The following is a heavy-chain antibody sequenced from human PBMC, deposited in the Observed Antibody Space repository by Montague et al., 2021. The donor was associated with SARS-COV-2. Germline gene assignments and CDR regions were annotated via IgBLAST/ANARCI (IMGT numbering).Heavy chain of an antibody. CDR1: GDSISSSSYD. V-gene: IGHV4-39*01. CDR2: ISYHGNT. J-gene: IGHJ4*02. Sequence: SETLSLACTVSGDSISSSSYDWGWIRRPPGKGLEWIGHISYHGNTNYNPSFKSRVTISIDTSRNQFSLKVSSVTATDTAIYYCARRLDYWDSSGQRRHFDYWGQGTLVTVSS. D-gene: IGHD3-22*01. CDR3: ARRLDYWDSSGQRRHFDY.